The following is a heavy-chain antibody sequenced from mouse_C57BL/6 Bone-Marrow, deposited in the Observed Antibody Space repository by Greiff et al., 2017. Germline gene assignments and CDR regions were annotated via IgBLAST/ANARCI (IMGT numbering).Heavy chain of an antibody. J-gene: IGHJ3*01. V-gene: IGHV1-78*01. CDR1: GYTFTDHT. D-gene: IGHD1-1*01. Sequence: QVQLKQSDAELVKPGASVKISCKVSGYTFTDHTIHWMKQRPGQGLEWIGVINPGGGGTNYNEKFKGKATLTADKSSSTAYMQLSSLTSEDSAVDFCARTHYYGSRAWFAYWCQGTLVTVSA. CDR3: ARTHYYGSRAWFAY. CDR2: INPGGGGT.